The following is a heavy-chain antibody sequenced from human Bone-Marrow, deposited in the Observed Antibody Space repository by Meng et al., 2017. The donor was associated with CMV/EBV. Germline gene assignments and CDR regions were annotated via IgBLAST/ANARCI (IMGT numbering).Heavy chain of an antibody. J-gene: IGHJ4*02. Sequence: GESLKISCAASGFTFSSYAMSWVRQAPGRGLEWVSAISGRGGSTYYADSVKGRFTLSRDNSKNTLYLQMNSLRAEDTAVYDCARRLYGSGTLDYWGQRTLVTVSS. CDR1: GFTFSSYA. CDR3: ARRLYGSGTLDY. D-gene: IGHD3-10*01. CDR2: ISGRGGST. V-gene: IGHV3-23*01.